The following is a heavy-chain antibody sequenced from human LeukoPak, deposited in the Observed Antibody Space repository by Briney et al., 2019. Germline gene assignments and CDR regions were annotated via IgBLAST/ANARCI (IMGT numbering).Heavy chain of an antibody. V-gene: IGHV1-69*01. D-gene: IGHD2-2*01. J-gene: IGHJ4*02. CDR1: GGTFSSYA. CDR3: ASPYCSSTSCYGGPFDY. CDR2: IIPIFGTA. Sequence: GSSVKVSCKASGGTFSSYAISWVRQAPGQGLEWMGGIIPIFGTANYAQKFQGRVTITADESTSTAYMELSSLRSEDTAVYYCASPYCSSTSCYGGPFDYWAREPWSPSPQ.